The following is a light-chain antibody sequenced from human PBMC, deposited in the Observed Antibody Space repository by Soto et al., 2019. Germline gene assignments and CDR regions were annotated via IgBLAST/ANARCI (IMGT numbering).Light chain of an antibody. V-gene: IGKV1-39*01. CDR1: QNVFKF. CDR3: QQSFTTPLT. CDR2: VAS. J-gene: IGKJ4*01. Sequence: DIQMTQSPSSRSASVGDRVTITCRASQNVFKFLNWYQQRPGKAPSLLISVASTLQSGVPSRFSGSGSGTEFRLTISSLQPEDSATYYCQQSFTTPLTFGGGTKVEIK.